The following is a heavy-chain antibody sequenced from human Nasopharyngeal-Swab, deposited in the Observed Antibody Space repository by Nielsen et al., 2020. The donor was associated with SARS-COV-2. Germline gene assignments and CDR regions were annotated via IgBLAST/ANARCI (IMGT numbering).Heavy chain of an antibody. CDR2: ISSSGSHK. V-gene: IGHV3-21*01. J-gene: IGHJ4*02. Sequence: GGSLRLSCAASGLTFSSYSMNWVRQAPGKGLEWVSFISSSGSHKYYADSMKGRFTISRDNAKSSLYLQLSSLRAEDTAVYYCARVEEYYYGSGSLSDNWGQGTLVTVSS. D-gene: IGHD3-10*01. CDR1: GLTFSSYS. CDR3: ARVEEYYYGSGSLSDN.